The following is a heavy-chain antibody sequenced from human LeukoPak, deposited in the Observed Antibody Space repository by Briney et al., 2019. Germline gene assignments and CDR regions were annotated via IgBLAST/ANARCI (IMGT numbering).Heavy chain of an antibody. CDR1: GYTFTNYA. D-gene: IGHD2-15*01. J-gene: IGHJ4*02. CDR2: MNTNTGNP. V-gene: IGHV7-4-1*02. Sequence: ASVKASCKASGYTFTNYAMNWVRQAPGQGLEWMGWMNTNTGNPTYDQGFTGRFVFSLDTSVSTTYLQLSSLKAEDTAVYYCARGGYCSGGSCSSAGLSHWGQGTLVTVSS. CDR3: ARGGYCSGGSCSSAGLSH.